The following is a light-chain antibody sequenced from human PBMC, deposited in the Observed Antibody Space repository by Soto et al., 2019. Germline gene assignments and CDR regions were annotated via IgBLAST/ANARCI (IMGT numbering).Light chain of an antibody. CDR3: QQRSNWLT. CDR2: GAS. Sequence: EIVLTQSPDTLSLSPGERATLSCRASQSISSTQLVWYQQKPGQAPRLLIYGASSRATGIPDRFSGSGSGIDFTLTISSLEPEDFAVYYCQQRSNWLTFGQGTRLEIK. CDR1: QSISSTQ. J-gene: IGKJ5*01. V-gene: IGKV3D-20*02.